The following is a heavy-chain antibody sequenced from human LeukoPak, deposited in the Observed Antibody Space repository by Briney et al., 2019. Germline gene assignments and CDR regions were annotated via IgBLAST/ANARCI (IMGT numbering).Heavy chain of an antibody. J-gene: IGHJ3*02. D-gene: IGHD5-12*01. Sequence: ASVKVSCKASGYTFTSYGISWVRQAPGQGLERMGWISAYNGNTNYAQKLQGRVTMTTDTSTSTAYMELRSLRSDDTAVYYCARERYSGYDDAFDIWGQGTMVTVSS. V-gene: IGHV1-18*01. CDR2: ISAYNGNT. CDR1: GYTFTSYG. CDR3: ARERYSGYDDAFDI.